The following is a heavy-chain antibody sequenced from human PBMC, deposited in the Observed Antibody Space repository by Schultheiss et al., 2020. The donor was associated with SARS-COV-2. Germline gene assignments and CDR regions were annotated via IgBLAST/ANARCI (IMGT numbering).Heavy chain of an antibody. CDR2: IRSKAYGGTT. V-gene: IGHV3-49*03. D-gene: IGHD1-26*01. J-gene: IGHJ4*02. CDR1: GFIFGDYA. CDR3: AREMGATDN. Sequence: GGSLRLSCAASGFIFGDYALNWFRQAPGKGLEWVGFIRSKAYGGTTEYAASVKGRFTISRDNSRNTVSLQMNSLRVEDTAVYYCAREMGATDNWGQGTRVTVSS.